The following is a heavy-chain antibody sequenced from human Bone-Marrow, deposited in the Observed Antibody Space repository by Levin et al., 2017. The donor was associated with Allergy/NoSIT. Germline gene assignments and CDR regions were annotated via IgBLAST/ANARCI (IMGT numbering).Heavy chain of an antibody. V-gene: IGHV3-30-3*01. CDR2: TSHDGGIT. CDR3: ARVGYGDYLEY. Sequence: GGSLRLSCAGSGYIFGNYAMHWVRQAPGKGLDWVAVTSHDGGITNYADSVKGRFTVSRDNSKSTLYLQMNGLRSEDTAVYYCARVGYGDYLEYWGQGTLVTVSS. CDR1: GYIFGNYA. D-gene: IGHD4-17*01. J-gene: IGHJ4*02.